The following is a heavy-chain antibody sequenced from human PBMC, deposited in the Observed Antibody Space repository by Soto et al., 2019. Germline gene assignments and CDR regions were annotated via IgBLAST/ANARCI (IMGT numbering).Heavy chain of an antibody. J-gene: IGHJ2*01. CDR3: ARTPGYTVTTAGYSDL. CDR2: IIPIFGTA. D-gene: IGHD4-4*01. CDR1: GGTFSSYA. V-gene: IGHV1-69*12. Sequence: QVQLVQSGAEVKKPGSSVKVSCKASGGTFSSYAISWVRQAPGQGLEWMGGIIPIFGTANYAQKFQGRVPSTAAESASTAYMGLGSVGSEERAVYYCARTPGYTVTTAGYSDLWGRDALVTVSS.